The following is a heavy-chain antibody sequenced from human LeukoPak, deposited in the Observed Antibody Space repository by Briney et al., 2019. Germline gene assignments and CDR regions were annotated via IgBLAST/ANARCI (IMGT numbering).Heavy chain of an antibody. Sequence: TSETLSLTCAVYGGSFSGYYWSWIRQPPGKGLEWIGEINHSGSTNYNPSLKSRVTISVDTSKNQFSLKLSSVTAADTAVYYCARGRLYSSSWYGREGDYWGQGTLVTVSS. J-gene: IGHJ4*02. V-gene: IGHV4-34*01. CDR3: ARGRLYSSSWYGREGDY. CDR2: INHSGST. CDR1: GGSFSGYY. D-gene: IGHD6-13*01.